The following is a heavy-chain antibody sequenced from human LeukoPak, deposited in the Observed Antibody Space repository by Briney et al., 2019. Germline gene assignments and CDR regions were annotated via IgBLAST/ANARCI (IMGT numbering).Heavy chain of an antibody. Sequence: PSETLSLTCTVSGGFSSFYYWTWIRRPPGKGLEWIGNIHTSGSTDYSPPLKSRVTMSIDTSKNQFSLRPSSVTAADTAVYYCARPGQSSWWVYFNYWGQGTLVTVSS. CDR2: IHTSGST. CDR3: ARPGQSSWWVYFNY. D-gene: IGHD2-15*01. CDR1: GGFSSFYY. V-gene: IGHV4-4*09. J-gene: IGHJ4*02.